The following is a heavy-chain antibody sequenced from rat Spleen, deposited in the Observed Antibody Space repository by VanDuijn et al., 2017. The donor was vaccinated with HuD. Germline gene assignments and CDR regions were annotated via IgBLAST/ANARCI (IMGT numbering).Heavy chain of an antibody. J-gene: IGHJ2*01. Sequence: EVQLVESGGDLVQPGRSLKLSCAASGFTFSNYDMAWVRQDSTKGLEWVASISPGGGNTYYRDSVKGRFTVSRDNAKSTLYLQMDSLRSEDTATYYCARHWGYWGQGVTVTVSS. V-gene: IGHV5S23*01. CDR1: GFTFSNYD. CDR2: ISPGGGNT. D-gene: IGHD4-6*01. CDR3: ARHWGY.